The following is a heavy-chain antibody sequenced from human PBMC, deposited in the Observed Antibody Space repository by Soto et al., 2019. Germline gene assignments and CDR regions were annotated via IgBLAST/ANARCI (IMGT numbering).Heavy chain of an antibody. J-gene: IGHJ5*02. V-gene: IGHV4-39*01. CDR3: ARGTSCYGDKCNWFDP. CDR1: GGSISSSSYY. D-gene: IGHD2-2*01. CDR2: IYYSGST. Sequence: QLQLQESGPGLVKPSETLSLTCTVSGGSISSSSYYWGWIRQPPGKGLEWIGSIYYSGSTYYNPSLKSLVTISVDTSKSQSSLKLSSVTAADTAVYYCARGTSCYGDKCNWFDPWGQGTLVTVSS.